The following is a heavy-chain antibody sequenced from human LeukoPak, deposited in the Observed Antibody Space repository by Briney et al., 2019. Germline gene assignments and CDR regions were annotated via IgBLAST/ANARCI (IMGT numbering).Heavy chain of an antibody. V-gene: IGHV3-38-3*01. J-gene: IGHJ4*02. CDR1: GFTVSSSE. Sequence: QPGGSLRLSCAASGFTVSSSEMSWVRQAPGKGLEWVSSISGGSTYYADSRKGRFTISRDNSKNTLRLQMNSLRAEDTAVYYCARDSATTDFDYWGQGSLVTVSS. CDR3: ARDSATTDFDY. CDR2: ISGGST. D-gene: IGHD1-14*01.